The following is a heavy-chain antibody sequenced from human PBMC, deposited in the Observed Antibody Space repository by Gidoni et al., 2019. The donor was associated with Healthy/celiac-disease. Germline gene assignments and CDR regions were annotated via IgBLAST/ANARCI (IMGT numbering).Heavy chain of an antibody. D-gene: IGHD3-10*01. V-gene: IGHV4-39*01. CDR3: ARHAAMVQGVGWFDP. CDR2: IYYSGST. Sequence: QLQLQESAPGLVKPSATLSLPCTVSGGSIRSSSYYWCGISQPPGKGLEWLGNIYYSGSTYYNPSLKSRVTISVDTSKNQFSLKLSAVTAADTAVYYCARHAAMVQGVGWFDPWGQGTLVTVSS. CDR1: GGSIRSSSYY. J-gene: IGHJ5*02.